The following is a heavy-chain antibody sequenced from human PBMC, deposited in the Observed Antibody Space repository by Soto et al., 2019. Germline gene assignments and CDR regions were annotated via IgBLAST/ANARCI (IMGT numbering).Heavy chain of an antibody. J-gene: IGHJ6*02. V-gene: IGHV5-51*01. CDR1: GYTFTNYW. CDR2: IYPGDSDT. CDR3: AASIFYYGMDV. Sequence: GESLKISCNGSGYTFTNYWMGWVRQMPGKGLEWMGIIYPGDSDTKYNPSFQGQVTISADKSITTTYLRWSSLKASDTAIYYCAASIFYYGMDVWGQGTTVTVSS.